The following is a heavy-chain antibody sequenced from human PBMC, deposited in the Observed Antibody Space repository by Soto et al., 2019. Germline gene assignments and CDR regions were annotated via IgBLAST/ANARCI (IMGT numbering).Heavy chain of an antibody. CDR2: ISGSGGTT. CDR3: AKNGCGGDCYSSVAGNWFDP. D-gene: IGHD2-21*02. CDR1: GFTFSGYV. J-gene: IGHJ5*02. Sequence: EVQLLESGGGLVQPGGSLRLSCAASGFTFSGYVMSWVRQAPGKGLEWISIISGSGGTTHYADSVKGRFTISRDNSNKTLYLQMHSLRAADTAIYYCAKNGCGGDCYSSVAGNWFDPWGQGTLVTVSS. V-gene: IGHV3-23*01.